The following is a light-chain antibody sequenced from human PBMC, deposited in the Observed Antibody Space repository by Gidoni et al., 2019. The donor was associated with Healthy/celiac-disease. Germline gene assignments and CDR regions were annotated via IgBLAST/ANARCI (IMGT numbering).Light chain of an antibody. CDR3: QQYDNLDT. J-gene: IGKJ4*01. V-gene: IGKV1-33*01. Sequence: DIQMTQSPSSLSASVGDRVTITCQASQDISNDLNWYQQKPGKAPKLLIYDASNLETGVPSRFSGSGSGTDFTFTISSLQPEDIATYYCQQYDNLDTFGGGTKVEIK. CDR1: QDISND. CDR2: DAS.